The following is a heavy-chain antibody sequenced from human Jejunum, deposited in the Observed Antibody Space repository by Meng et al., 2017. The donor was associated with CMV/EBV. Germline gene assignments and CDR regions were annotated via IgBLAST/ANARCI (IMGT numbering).Heavy chain of an antibody. D-gene: IGHD3-3*01. CDR2: IYPADSDT. CDR1: TNYW. V-gene: IGHV5-51*01. J-gene: IGHJ5*02. CDR3: ARGAGRITVFGVVMSWFDP. Sequence: TNYWIGWVRKMAGKGPEWMGIIYPADSDTRYSPAFQGQVTISADKSISTAFLQWSSLKASDTAMYYCARGAGRITVFGVVMSWFDPWGQGTLVTVSS.